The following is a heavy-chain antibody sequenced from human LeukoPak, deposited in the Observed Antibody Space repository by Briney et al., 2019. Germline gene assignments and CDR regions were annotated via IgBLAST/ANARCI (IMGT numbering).Heavy chain of an antibody. V-gene: IGHV4-31*03. Sequence: PSETLSLTCTVSGASVSRGGYYWSWIRQHPGKGLEWIGFTSYGGGAYYNPSPMSRITMSVDPSRNQFSLKMRDVTAADTAVYFCATAEWENFYFDSWGQGALVAVTS. J-gene: IGHJ4*02. CDR3: ATAEWENFYFDS. CDR2: TSYGGGA. CDR1: GASVSRGGYY. D-gene: IGHD1-26*01.